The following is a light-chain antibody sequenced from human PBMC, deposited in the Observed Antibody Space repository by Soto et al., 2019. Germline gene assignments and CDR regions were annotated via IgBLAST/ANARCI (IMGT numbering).Light chain of an antibody. CDR3: QSYDSSLSGSK. V-gene: IGLV1-40*01. CDR1: SSNIGAGYD. CDR2: GNS. Sequence: QAVVTQPPSVSVAPGQRVTISCTGSSSNIGAGYDVHWYQQLPGTAPKLLIYGNSNRPSGVPDRFAGSKSGTSASLAITGLQAEDEADYYCQSYDSSLSGSKFGGGTKLTVL. J-gene: IGLJ2*01.